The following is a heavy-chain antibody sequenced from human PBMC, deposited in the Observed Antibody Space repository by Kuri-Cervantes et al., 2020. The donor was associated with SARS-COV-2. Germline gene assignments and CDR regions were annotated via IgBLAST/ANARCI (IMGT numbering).Heavy chain of an antibody. CDR1: GGSVSSGSYY. D-gene: IGHD6-19*01. V-gene: IGHV4-61*02. J-gene: IGHJ4*02. Sequence: LRLSCTVSGGSVSSGSYYWSWIRQPAGKGLAWIGRIYASGSTNYNPSLKSRVTISVDTSKNQFSLKLSSVTAADTAVYYCARDSRGTSGWYYFDYLGQGTLVTVSS. CDR2: IYASGST. CDR3: ARDSRGTSGWYYFDY.